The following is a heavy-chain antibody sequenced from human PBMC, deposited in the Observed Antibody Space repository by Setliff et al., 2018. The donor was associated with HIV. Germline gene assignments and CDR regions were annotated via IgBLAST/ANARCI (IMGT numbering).Heavy chain of an antibody. CDR2: VYYSGST. CDR1: GGSISSYY. V-gene: IGHV4-59*01. D-gene: IGHD3-10*02. CDR3: ARGHMLITYYYYYYMDV. Sequence: SETLSLTCTVSGGSISSYYWNWIRQPPGKGLEWIGYVYYSGSTNYNPSLKSRATISVDTSKNQFSLKLSSVTAADTAVYYCARGHMLITYYYYYYMDVWGKGTTVTVSS. J-gene: IGHJ6*03.